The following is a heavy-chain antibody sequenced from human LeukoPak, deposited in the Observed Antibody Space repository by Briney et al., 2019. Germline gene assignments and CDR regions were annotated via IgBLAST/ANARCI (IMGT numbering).Heavy chain of an antibody. CDR1: GGTFSSYA. Sequence: ASVKVSCKASGGTFSSYAISWVRQAPGQGLEWMGGIIPIFGTANYAQKFQGRVTITADESTSTAYMELSSLRSEDTAVYYCASTLIGDFWSGYSGDYWGQGTLVTVSS. V-gene: IGHV1-69*13. D-gene: IGHD3-3*01. CDR2: IIPIFGTA. CDR3: ASTLIGDFWSGYSGDY. J-gene: IGHJ4*02.